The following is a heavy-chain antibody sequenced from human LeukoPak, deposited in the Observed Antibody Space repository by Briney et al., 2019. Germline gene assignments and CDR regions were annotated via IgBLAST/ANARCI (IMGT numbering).Heavy chain of an antibody. V-gene: IGHV3-30*01. Sequence: GGSLRLSCAASGITFSTYGMHWVRQAPGHGLEWVAVISYDGINKNFADSVKGRFTISRDNSKNTLFLQMNGLRPEDTAVYYCAREGTYVSGNFDEVEFLHWYFDLWGRGTLVTVSS. J-gene: IGHJ2*01. CDR3: AREGTYVSGNFDEVEFLHWYFDL. CDR1: GITFSTYG. D-gene: IGHD3-10*01. CDR2: ISYDGINK.